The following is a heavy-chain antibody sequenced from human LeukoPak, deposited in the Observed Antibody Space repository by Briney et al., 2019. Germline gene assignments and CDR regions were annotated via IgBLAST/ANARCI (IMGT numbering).Heavy chain of an antibody. Sequence: SETLSLTCAVYGGSFSGYYWSWIRQPPGKGLGWIGEINHSGSTNYNPSLKSRVTISVDTSKNQFSLKLSSVTAAGTAVYYCARADGGNSEAYFDYWGQGTLVTVSS. CDR1: GGSFSGYY. CDR2: INHSGST. CDR3: ARADGGNSEAYFDY. V-gene: IGHV4-34*01. J-gene: IGHJ4*02. D-gene: IGHD4-23*01.